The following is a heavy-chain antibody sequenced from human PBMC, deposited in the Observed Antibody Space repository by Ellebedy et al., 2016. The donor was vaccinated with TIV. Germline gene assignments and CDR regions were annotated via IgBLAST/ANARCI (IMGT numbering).Heavy chain of an antibody. J-gene: IGHJ4*02. CDR3: AKGRGGGSDSSAPRYYFDS. Sequence: GESLKISCAASGFTFSSYAMSWVRQAPGKGLEWVSTISNTGSRTYYSDSVEGRFLISRDNSKKTLYLQMNSLRAEDTAVYYCAKGRGGGSDSSAPRYYFDSWGLGTLVTVSS. V-gene: IGHV3-23*01. CDR2: ISNTGSRT. CDR1: GFTFSSYA. D-gene: IGHD6-19*01.